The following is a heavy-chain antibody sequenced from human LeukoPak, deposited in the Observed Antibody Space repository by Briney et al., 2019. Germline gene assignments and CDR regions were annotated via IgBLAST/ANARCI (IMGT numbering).Heavy chain of an antibody. Sequence: GASVKVSCRASGYTFTGYYMRWVRQAPGQGLEWMGWINPNSGGTNYAQKFQGRVTMTRDTSISTAYMELSRLRSDDTAVYYCAAVIGGIRECTSTSCFLDYWGQGTLVTVSS. CDR2: INPNSGGT. CDR1: GYTFTGYY. D-gene: IGHD2-2*01. V-gene: IGHV1-2*02. CDR3: AAVIGGIRECTSTSCFLDY. J-gene: IGHJ4*02.